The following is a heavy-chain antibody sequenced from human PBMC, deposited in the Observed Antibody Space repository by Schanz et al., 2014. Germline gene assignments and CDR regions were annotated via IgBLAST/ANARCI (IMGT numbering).Heavy chain of an antibody. CDR2: ISPNSGDT. CDR3: AREGTVIRGLSGWFDP. D-gene: IGHD3-10*01. J-gene: IGHJ5*02. CDR1: GRTFIVYH. Sequence: SIKVSCKASGRTFIVYHVLHWVRQAPGQGLEWMGRISPNSGDTHSAQKFQGRVTMTWDRSISTANMELSRLRSDDTAVYYCAREGTVIRGLSGWFDPWGQGTLVTVSS. V-gene: IGHV1-2*06.